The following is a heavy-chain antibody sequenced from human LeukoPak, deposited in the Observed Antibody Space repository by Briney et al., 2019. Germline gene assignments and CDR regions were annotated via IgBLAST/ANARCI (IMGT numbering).Heavy chain of an antibody. CDR1: GFTVSSNY. CDR3: AGTDDRSRGDY. CDR2: IYSGGST. Sequence: GGSLRLSCAASGFTVSSNYMSWVRQAPGKGLEWVAVIYSGGSTYYADSVKGRFTISRHNSKNTLYLQMNSLRAEDTAVYYCAGTDDRSRGDYWGQGTLVTVSS. D-gene: IGHD3-22*01. J-gene: IGHJ4*02. V-gene: IGHV3-53*04.